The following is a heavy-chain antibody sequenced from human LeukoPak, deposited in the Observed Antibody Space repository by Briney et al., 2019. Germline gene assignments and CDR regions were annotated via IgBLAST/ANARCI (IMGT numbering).Heavy chain of an antibody. J-gene: IGHJ3*02. D-gene: IGHD3-16*02. CDR2: IKQDGSEK. CDR3: ARDNPDYDYIWGSYRGGDAFDI. CDR1: GFTFSSYW. Sequence: GGSLRLSCAASGFTFSSYWMSWVRQAPGKGLEWVANIKQDGSEKYYVDSVRGRFTISRDNAKNSLYLQMNSLRAEDTAVYYCARDNPDYDYIWGSYRGGDAFDIWGQGTMVTVSS. V-gene: IGHV3-7*01.